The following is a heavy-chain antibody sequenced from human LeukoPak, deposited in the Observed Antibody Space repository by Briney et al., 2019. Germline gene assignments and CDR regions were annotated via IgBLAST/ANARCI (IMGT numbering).Heavy chain of an antibody. Sequence: GESLKISCKGSGYSFATYWIGWGRQMPGKGLEWMGIIYPGGSDTRYSPSFQGHVTTSADKSISTAYLQWSSLKASDTAMYYCARPNYYDSGGYYLKGAFDIWGQGTMVTVSS. CDR2: IYPGGSDT. J-gene: IGHJ3*02. D-gene: IGHD3-22*01. V-gene: IGHV5-51*01. CDR1: GYSFATYW. CDR3: ARPNYYDSGGYYLKGAFDI.